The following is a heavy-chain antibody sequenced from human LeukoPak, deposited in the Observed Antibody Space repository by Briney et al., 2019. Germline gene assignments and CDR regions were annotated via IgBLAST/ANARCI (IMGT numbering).Heavy chain of an antibody. J-gene: IGHJ4*02. CDR3: ARGPKGSYDYVWGSYRFPLDY. CDR1: GDSVISGDYR. CDR2: INHSGST. D-gene: IGHD3-16*02. Sequence: PSETLSLTCTVSGDSVISGDYRWTWIRQPPGKGLEWIGEINHSGSTNYNPSLKSRVTISVDTSKNQFSLKLSSVTAADTAVYYCARGPKGSYDYVWGSYRFPLDYWGQGTLVTVSS. V-gene: IGHV4-34*01.